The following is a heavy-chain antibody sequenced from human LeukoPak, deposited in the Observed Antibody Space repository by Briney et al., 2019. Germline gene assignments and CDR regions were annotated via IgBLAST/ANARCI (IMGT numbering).Heavy chain of an antibody. CDR1: GYTFTNNG. CDR2: ISTYNGNT. V-gene: IGHV1-18*01. Sequence: RASVKVSCKASGYTFTNNGISGLRQAPGQRLEWMGWISTYNGNTNYAQKFQGRVTMTTDTPTSTAYMELRSLTSDDTAVYYCARVSSGYDDYWGQGTLVIVSS. D-gene: IGHD3-22*01. CDR3: ARVSSGYDDY. J-gene: IGHJ4*02.